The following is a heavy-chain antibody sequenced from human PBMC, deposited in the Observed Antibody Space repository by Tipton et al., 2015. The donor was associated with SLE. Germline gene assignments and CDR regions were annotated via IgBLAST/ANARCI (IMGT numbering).Heavy chain of an antibody. V-gene: IGHV4-61*02. J-gene: IGHJ4*02. D-gene: IGHD2-15*01. Sequence: TLSLTCTVSGVSISGSSYYWSWIRLPAGKGLEWIGRIYTSGSTNYNPSLKSRVTISVDTSKNHFSLKLTSVTAADTAVYYCARDPMGYCSGGSCYPGVWGQGTLVTVSS. CDR1: GVSISGSSYY. CDR2: IYTSGST. CDR3: ARDPMGYCSGGSCYPGV.